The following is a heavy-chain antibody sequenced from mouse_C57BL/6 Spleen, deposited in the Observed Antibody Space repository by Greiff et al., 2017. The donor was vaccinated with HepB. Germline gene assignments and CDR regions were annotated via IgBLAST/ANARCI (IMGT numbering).Heavy chain of an antibody. Sequence: EVQGVESGGGLVKPGGSLKLSCAASGFTFSSYAMSWVRQTPEKRLEWVATISDGGSYTYYPDNVKGRFTISRDNAKNNLYLQMSHLKSEDTAMYYCARDYGSNSFAYWGQGTLVTVSA. CDR1: GFTFSSYA. D-gene: IGHD1-1*01. V-gene: IGHV5-4*01. CDR2: ISDGGSYT. CDR3: ARDYGSNSFAY. J-gene: IGHJ3*01.